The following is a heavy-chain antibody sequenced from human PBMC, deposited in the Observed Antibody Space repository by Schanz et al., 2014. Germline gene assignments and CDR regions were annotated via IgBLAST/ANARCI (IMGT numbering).Heavy chain of an antibody. CDR3: ARGASRDYFAMDV. V-gene: IGHV3-23*04. CDR1: GFTFSSYA. J-gene: IGHJ6*02. CDR2: IRGSGGGT. Sequence: EMQLVESGGGLIQPGGSLRLSCAASGFTFSSYAMSWVRQPPGKGLEWVSSIRGSGGGTDYADSVKGRFTISRDNSKNTLYLQMNNLRAEDTAVYYCARGASRDYFAMDVWGQGTTVTVSS.